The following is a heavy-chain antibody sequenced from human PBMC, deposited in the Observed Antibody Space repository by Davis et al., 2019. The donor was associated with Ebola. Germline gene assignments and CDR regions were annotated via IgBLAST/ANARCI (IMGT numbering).Heavy chain of an antibody. Sequence: SPKISCAASGFTFSSYAMHWVRQAPGKGLEWVAVISYDGSNKYYADSVKGRFTISRDNSKNTLYLQMNSLRAEDTAVYYCARDLTPIAVAGTSAFDIWGQGTMVTVSS. CDR3: ARDLTPIAVAGTSAFDI. CDR2: ISYDGSNK. V-gene: IGHV3-30-3*01. D-gene: IGHD6-19*01. CDR1: GFTFSSYA. J-gene: IGHJ3*02.